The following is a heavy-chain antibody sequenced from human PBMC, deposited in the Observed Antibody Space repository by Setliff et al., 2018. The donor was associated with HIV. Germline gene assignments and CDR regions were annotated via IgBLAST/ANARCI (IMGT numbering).Heavy chain of an antibody. V-gene: IGHV4-59*01. CDR1: GGSINSYY. Sequence: SETLSLTCAVSGGSINSYYWSWIRQPPGKGLEWIGYIYYIGNTNYNPSLKSRVTISVDTSKNQFSLKLSSVTAADTALYYCAGGGTNWFDPWGQGTLVTVSS. D-gene: IGHD5-12*01. J-gene: IGHJ5*02. CDR2: IYYIGNT. CDR3: AGGGTNWFDP.